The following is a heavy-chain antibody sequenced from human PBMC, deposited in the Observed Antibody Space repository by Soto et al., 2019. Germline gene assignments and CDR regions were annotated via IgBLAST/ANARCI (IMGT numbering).Heavy chain of an antibody. Sequence: QVHLVESGGGVVQPGTSLRVSCVGSGFTFRSYVIHWVRQAPGKGLEWVALTSYDGTDKYYGDSVRGRFTISRDNSRNTVDLQMDSLRLEDTARYYCARWGTTGGLDVWGQGTLVSVSS. CDR1: GFTFRSYV. J-gene: IGHJ1*01. CDR3: ARWGTTGGLDV. D-gene: IGHD3-16*01. CDR2: TSYDGTDK. V-gene: IGHV3-30*19.